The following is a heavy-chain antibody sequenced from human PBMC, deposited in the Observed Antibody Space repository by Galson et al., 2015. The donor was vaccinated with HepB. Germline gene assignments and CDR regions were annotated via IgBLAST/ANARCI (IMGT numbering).Heavy chain of an antibody. CDR1: GYTFTSYD. Sequence: SVKVSCKASGYTFTSYDINWVRQATGQGLEWMGWMNPNSGNRDYAQKFKGRVTMTRKTSITTAYMELSSLSSEDTAVCYCARGSFGDYGMDVWGQGTTVTVSS. J-gene: IGHJ6*02. CDR2: MNPNSGNR. CDR3: ARGSFGDYGMDV. V-gene: IGHV1-8*01. D-gene: IGHD3-10*01.